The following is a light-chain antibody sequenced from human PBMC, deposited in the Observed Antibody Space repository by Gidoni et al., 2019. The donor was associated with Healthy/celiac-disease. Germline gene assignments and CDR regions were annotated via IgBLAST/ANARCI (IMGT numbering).Light chain of an antibody. Sequence: IVLTQSPGTLSLSPGERATLSCRASQSVSSSYLAWYQQTPGQAPRLLIYGASSRATGIPDRFSGSGSGTDFTRTISRLEPEDFAVYYCQQDGSSPVTFGGGTKVEIK. CDR1: QSVSSSY. J-gene: IGKJ4*01. CDR3: QQDGSSPVT. CDR2: GAS. V-gene: IGKV3-20*01.